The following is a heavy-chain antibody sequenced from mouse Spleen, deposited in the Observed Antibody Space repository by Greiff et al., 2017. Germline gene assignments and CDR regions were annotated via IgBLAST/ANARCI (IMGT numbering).Heavy chain of an antibody. Sequence: EVKVVESGGGLVKPGGSLKLSCAASGFTFSSYAMSWVRQTPEKRLEWVAYISSGGGNTYYPDSVKGRFTISRDNAKNTLYLQMSSLRSEDTALYYCAREGDSNYVFDYWGQGTTLTVSS. V-gene: IGHV5-9*01. CDR2: ISSGGGNT. CDR1: GFTFSSYA. CDR3: AREGDSNYVFDY. J-gene: IGHJ2*01. D-gene: IGHD2-5*01.